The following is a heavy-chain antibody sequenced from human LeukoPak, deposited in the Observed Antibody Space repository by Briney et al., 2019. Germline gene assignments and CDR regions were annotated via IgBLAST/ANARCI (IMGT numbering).Heavy chain of an antibody. J-gene: IGHJ6*02. D-gene: IGHD4-11*01. CDR2: ISYDGSNK. Sequence: GGSLRLSFAASGFTFSSYAMHWVRQAPGKGLEWVAVISYDGSNKYYADSVKGRFTISRDNSKNTLSLQMNSLRAEDTAVYYCARDGALYSNYYYYYGMDVWGQGTTVTVSS. CDR1: GFTFSSYA. V-gene: IGHV3-30-3*01. CDR3: ARDGALYSNYYYYYGMDV.